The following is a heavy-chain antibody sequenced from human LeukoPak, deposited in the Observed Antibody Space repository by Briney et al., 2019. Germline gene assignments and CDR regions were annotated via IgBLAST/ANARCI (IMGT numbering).Heavy chain of an antibody. V-gene: IGHV4-31*03. Sequence: SETLSLTCTVSGGSISNGGFYWSWIRQHPGKGLEWVGFIHYTGSTYYSPSLKSRVTISVDTSNNRFSLRLSSVTAADTAVYYCARDSLSSSDVWGQGTTVTVSS. CDR2: IHYTGST. CDR3: ARDSLSSSDV. D-gene: IGHD6-19*01. CDR1: GGSISNGGFY. J-gene: IGHJ6*02.